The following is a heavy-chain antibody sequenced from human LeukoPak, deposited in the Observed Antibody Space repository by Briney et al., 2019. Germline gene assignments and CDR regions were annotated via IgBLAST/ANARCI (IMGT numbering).Heavy chain of an antibody. Sequence: GGSLRLSCAASGFTFSSYSMNWVRQAPGKGLEWVSSISSSSSCIYYADSVKGRFTISRDNAKNSLYLQMNSLRAEDTAVYYCSGDSSSSGWGYWGQGTLVTVSS. V-gene: IGHV3-21*01. CDR3: SGDSSSSGWGY. CDR1: GFTFSSYS. CDR2: ISSSSSCI. D-gene: IGHD6-6*01. J-gene: IGHJ4*02.